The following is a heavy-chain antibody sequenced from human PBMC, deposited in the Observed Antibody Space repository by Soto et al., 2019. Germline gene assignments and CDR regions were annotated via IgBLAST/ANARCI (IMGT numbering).Heavy chain of an antibody. J-gene: IGHJ6*02. Sequence: PGGSLRLACVASGFNFGVHGMHWVRQAPGKGLEWIAAIWYDGSDKDYAESVKGRFAISRDNSQNVLFLQMNTLRGEDTATYYCAWTRGGFHYYYGIDVWAQGTAVTVSS. D-gene: IGHD2-2*01. CDR2: IWYDGSDK. CDR3: AWTRGGFHYYYGIDV. V-gene: IGHV3-33*03. CDR1: GFNFGVHG.